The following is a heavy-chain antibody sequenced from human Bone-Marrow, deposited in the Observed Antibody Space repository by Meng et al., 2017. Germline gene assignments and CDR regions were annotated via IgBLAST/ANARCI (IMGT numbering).Heavy chain of an antibody. V-gene: IGHV1-69*05. Sequence: SVKVSCKTSGGTFSSYAIRWVQHAPGQGLQWMGGIIHIFGTANYAQEFQGRVTITTDESTSTAYMELSSLRSEDTAVYYGARGIVGATRYYYYGMDVWGQGTTVTVSS. J-gene: IGHJ6*02. CDR2: IIHIFGTA. D-gene: IGHD1-26*01. CDR3: ARGIVGATRYYYYGMDV. CDR1: GGTFSSYA.